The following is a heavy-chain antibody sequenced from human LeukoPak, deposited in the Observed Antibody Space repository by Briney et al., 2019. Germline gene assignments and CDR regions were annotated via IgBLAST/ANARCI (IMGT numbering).Heavy chain of an antibody. CDR3: ARVAYYDFWSGYSGGEDY. J-gene: IGHJ4*02. D-gene: IGHD3-3*01. Sequence: SETLSLTCTVSGGPISSYYWSWIRQPAGKGLEWIGRIYTSGSTNYNPSLKSRVTMSVDTSKNQFSLKLSSVTAADTAVYYCARVAYYDFWSGYSGGEDYWGQGTLVTVSS. CDR2: IYTSGST. V-gene: IGHV4-4*07. CDR1: GGPISSYY.